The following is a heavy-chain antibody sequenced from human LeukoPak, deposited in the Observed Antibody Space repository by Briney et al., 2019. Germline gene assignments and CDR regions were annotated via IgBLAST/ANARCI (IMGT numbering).Heavy chain of an antibody. CDR2: IYYSGST. CDR3: ARESRVVASNWFDP. D-gene: IGHD5-12*01. V-gene: IGHV4-31*03. CDR1: GGSISSGGYY. Sequence: ASETLSLTCTVSGGSISSGGYYWSWIRQHPGKGLEWIGYIYYSGSTYYNPSLKSRVTISVDTSKNQFSLKLSSVTAADTAVYYCARESRVVASNWFDPWGQGTLVTVSS. J-gene: IGHJ5*02.